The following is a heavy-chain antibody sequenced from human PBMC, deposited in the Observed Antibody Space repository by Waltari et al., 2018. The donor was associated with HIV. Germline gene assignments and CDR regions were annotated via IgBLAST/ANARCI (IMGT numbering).Heavy chain of an antibody. D-gene: IGHD6-19*01. CDR2: IEETEKT. CDR3: ARTRMVSSDWYAGGPAWFDP. J-gene: IGHJ5*02. V-gene: IGHV4-59*11. Sequence: QVQLQESGPTLVKPSETLSLTCTVSGAPINLHSWTCVRQIQGRQLEWIGYIEETEKTKYNPSLRSRITVSLDTSEKEVYLNLTSVTPADTATYYCARTRMVSSDWYAGGPAWFDPWGQGILVTVSS. CDR1: GAPINLHS.